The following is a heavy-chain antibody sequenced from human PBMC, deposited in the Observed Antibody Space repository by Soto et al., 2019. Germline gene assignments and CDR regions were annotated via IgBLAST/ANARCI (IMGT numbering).Heavy chain of an antibody. CDR1: GVSITTYY. D-gene: IGHD2-8*02. CDR2: IYHSGST. J-gene: IGHJ4*02. Sequence: PSETLSLTCTVSGVSITTYYWSWIRQSPEKGLEWIGYIYHSGSTYYNPSLKSRLTISVDTSKNQFSLKLTSVTAADTAVYYCARDKITGLFDYWGQGTLVTVSS. CDR3: ARDKITGLFDY. V-gene: IGHV4-59*12.